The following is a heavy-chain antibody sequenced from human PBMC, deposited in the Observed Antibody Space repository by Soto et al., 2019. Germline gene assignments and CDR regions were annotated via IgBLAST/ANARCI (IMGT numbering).Heavy chain of an antibody. J-gene: IGHJ6*02. D-gene: IGHD5-18*01. CDR3: ARGYSGYSYRNGMDV. CDR1: GGSFSGYY. CDR2: INHSVST. V-gene: IGHV4-34*01. Sequence: SETLSLTCAVYGGSFSGYYWSWIRQPPGKGLEWIGEINHSVSTNYNPSLKSRVTISVDTSKNQFSLKLSSVTAADTAVYYCARGYSGYSYRNGMDVWGQGTTVTVSS.